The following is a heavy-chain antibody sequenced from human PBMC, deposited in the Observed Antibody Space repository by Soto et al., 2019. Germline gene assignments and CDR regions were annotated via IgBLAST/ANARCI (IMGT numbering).Heavy chain of an antibody. J-gene: IGHJ5*02. V-gene: IGHV3-21*06. Sequence: DVQLVESGGGQVKPGGSLRLSCAASGFTFSSYTINWVRLGPGKGLEWVSSSSTRSSLIYYADSVKGRFTFSRDNAKTSAYLQTDSLRAEDTAVYYCATLARGGPVTLPPVAWGKGALVTVSS. CDR2: SSTRSSLI. CDR3: ATLARGGPVTLPPVA. D-gene: IGHD3-10*01. CDR1: GFTFSSYT.